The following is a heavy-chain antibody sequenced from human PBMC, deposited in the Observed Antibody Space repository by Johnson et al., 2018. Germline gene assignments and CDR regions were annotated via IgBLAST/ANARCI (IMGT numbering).Heavy chain of an antibody. CDR3: TTDPRLAFDY. V-gene: IGHV3-15*07. D-gene: IGHD3-16*01. Sequence: VQLVESGGGLVKPGGSLRLSCAASAFSFSGAWMNWVRQAPGKGLEWVGRIKTGGGATDYATPVEGRFIISRDDSKNTLYLQMTSLKTEDTAVYYCTTDPRLAFDYWGQGTVVTVSS. J-gene: IGHJ4*02. CDR1: AFSFSGAW. CDR2: IKTGGGAT.